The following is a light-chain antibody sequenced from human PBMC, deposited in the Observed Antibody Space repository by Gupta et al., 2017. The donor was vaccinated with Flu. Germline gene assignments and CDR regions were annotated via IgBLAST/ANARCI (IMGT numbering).Light chain of an antibody. CDR1: SSDVGCYKV. J-gene: IGLJ1*01. Sequence: ITNSCTGTSSDVGCYKVVSWYQQYPGKAPKLMIYEGSKRPSGVSNRFSDSKSGNTASLTISGLQAEDEADYYCSSYARSSTLYVFGTGTKITVL. CDR3: SSYARSSTLYV. V-gene: IGLV2-14*02. CDR2: EGS.